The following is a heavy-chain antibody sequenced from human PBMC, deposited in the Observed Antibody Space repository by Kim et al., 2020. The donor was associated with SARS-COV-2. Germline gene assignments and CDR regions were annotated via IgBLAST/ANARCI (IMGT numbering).Heavy chain of an antibody. D-gene: IGHD6-6*01. CDR2: INHSGST. CDR3: ARRAAARLSWFDP. CDR1: GGSFSGYY. V-gene: IGHV4-34*01. Sequence: SETLSLTCAVYGGSFSGYYWSWIRQPPGKGLEWIGEINHSGSTNYNPSLKSRVTISVDTSKNQFSLKLSSVTAADTAVYYCARRAAARLSWFDPWGQG. J-gene: IGHJ5*02.